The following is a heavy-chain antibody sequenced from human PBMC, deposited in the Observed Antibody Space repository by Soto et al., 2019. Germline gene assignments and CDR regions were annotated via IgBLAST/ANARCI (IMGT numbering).Heavy chain of an antibody. D-gene: IGHD2-21*02. J-gene: IGHJ4*02. CDR1: GGTFSSYA. V-gene: IGHV1-69*05. CDR3: ASPTLAYCGGDCYLDY. Sequence: GASVKVSCKASGGTFSSYAISWVRQAPGQGLEWMGGIIPIFGTANYAQKFQGRVTMTRDTSISTAYMELSRLRSDDTAVYYCASPTLAYCGGDCYLDYWGQGTLVTVSS. CDR2: IIPIFGTA.